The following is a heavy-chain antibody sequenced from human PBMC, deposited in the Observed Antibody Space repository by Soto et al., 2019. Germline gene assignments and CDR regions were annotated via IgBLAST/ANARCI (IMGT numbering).Heavy chain of an antibody. D-gene: IGHD5-12*01. J-gene: IGHJ6*02. CDR1: GGSISSGGYY. V-gene: IGHV4-31*03. CDR3: ASSYSGYDLEMWSDYYGMDV. CDR2: IYYSGST. Sequence: PSETLSLTCTVSGGSISSGGYYWSWIRQHPGKGLEWIGYIYYSGSTYYNPSLKSRVTISVDTSKNQFSLQLNSVTPEDTAVYYCASSYSGYDLEMWSDYYGMDVWGQGTTVTVSS.